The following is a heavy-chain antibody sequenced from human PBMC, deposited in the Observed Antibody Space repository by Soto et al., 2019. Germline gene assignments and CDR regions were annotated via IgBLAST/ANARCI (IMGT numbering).Heavy chain of an antibody. CDR2: IHHSGST. Sequence: SETLSLTCAVSGGSISSGCCSWSWIRQPPGKGLEWIGYIHHSGSTYYNPSLKSRVTISVDRSKNQFSLKLNSVTAADTAVYYCARGSDYGDYVWNYWGQGTLVTAPQ. CDR3: ARGSDYGDYVWNY. V-gene: IGHV4-30-2*01. D-gene: IGHD4-17*01. CDR1: GGSISSGCCS. J-gene: IGHJ4*02.